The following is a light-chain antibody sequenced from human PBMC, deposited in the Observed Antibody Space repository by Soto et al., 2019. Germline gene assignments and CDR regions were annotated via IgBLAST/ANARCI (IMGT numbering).Light chain of an antibody. V-gene: IGKV3-20*01. CDR2: GAS. CDR3: QPYDSSPWT. CDR1: QSVRSGF. Sequence: EIVLTQSPGTLSLSPGERATLSCRASQSVRSGFLAWYQQKPGQAPRLLIYGASSRATGIPDRFSGSGSGTDFTLTISRLEPEDFAVYYCQPYDSSPWTFGQGTKVEIK. J-gene: IGKJ1*01.